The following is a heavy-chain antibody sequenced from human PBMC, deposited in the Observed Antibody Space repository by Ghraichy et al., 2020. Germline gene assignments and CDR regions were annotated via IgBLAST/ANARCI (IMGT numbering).Heavy chain of an antibody. D-gene: IGHD6-19*01. CDR1: GGSFSAYY. CDR2: TSHSGYT. Sequence: SETLSLTCNVYGGSFSAYYWSWIRQSPGKGLEWIGETSHSGYTTYSPSPESRVTISVDTSKNQFSLKLNSVTAADTAVYYCARGPFTSGWMWYYFDAWGQGTPVTVSS. J-gene: IGHJ4*02. CDR3: ARGPFTSGWMWYYFDA. V-gene: IGHV4-34*01.